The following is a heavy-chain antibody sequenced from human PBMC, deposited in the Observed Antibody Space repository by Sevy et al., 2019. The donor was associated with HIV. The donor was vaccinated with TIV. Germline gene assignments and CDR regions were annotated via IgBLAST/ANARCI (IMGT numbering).Heavy chain of an antibody. V-gene: IGHV1-46*01. CDR1: GYTFTSYY. CDR3: ARDHTVIGSNWYGAFDI. CDR2: INPSDGST. D-gene: IGHD6-13*01. Sequence: ASVKVSCKASGYTFTSYYMHWVRQAPGQGLEWMGIINPSDGSTSYAQKFQGRVTMTRDTSTSTAYMELSSLRSEDTAMYYCARDHTVIGSNWYGAFDIWGQGTMVTVSS. J-gene: IGHJ3*02.